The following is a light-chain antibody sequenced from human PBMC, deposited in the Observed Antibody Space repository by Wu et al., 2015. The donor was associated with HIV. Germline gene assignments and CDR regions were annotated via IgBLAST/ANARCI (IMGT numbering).Light chain of an antibody. V-gene: IGKV3-11*01. CDR3: QQRSNWPWT. CDR1: QSVSSN. CDR2: DAS. J-gene: IGKJ1*01. Sequence: EIVMTQSPATLSVSPGERATLSCRASQSVSSNLVWYQQKPGQAPRLLIYDASNRATGIPARFSGSGSGTDFTLTISNLEPEDFALYYCQQRSNWPWTFGQGTKVEFK.